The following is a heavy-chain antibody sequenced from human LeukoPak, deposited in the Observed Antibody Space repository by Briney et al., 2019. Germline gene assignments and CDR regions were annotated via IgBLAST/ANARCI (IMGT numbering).Heavy chain of an antibody. CDR1: GGSISRDY. J-gene: IGHJ4*02. V-gene: IGHV4-59*01. D-gene: IGHD5-18*01. Sequence: SETLSLTCTVSGGSISRDYWSWIRQSPGKEMEWIGYIHYSGSTNYNPSLKSRVTISIDTSNNHFSLRLSSVTAADTAIYYCAKGSNTNMASNWGQGTLVTVSS. CDR3: AKGSNTNMASN. CDR2: IHYSGST.